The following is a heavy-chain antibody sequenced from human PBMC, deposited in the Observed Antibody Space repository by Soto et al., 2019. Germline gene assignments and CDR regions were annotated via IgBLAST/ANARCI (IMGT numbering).Heavy chain of an antibody. V-gene: IGHV3-23*01. CDR3: AKAQEASGNVNSYFDT. J-gene: IGHJ4*02. Sequence: WVSLRLSCAASGFTLSSYAMSWVRQAPGKGLEWVSVISGSGDATYYADSVRGRLTISRDNSMNTLYLDMYRLRAEDTAVYFCAKAQEASGNVNSYFDTWGQGTLVT. D-gene: IGHD2-15*01. CDR2: ISGSGDAT. CDR1: GFTLSSYA.